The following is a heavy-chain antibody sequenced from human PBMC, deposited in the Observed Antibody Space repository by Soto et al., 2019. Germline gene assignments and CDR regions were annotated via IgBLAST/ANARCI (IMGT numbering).Heavy chain of an antibody. CDR1: GFSFSKYT. V-gene: IGHV5-51*01. CDR2: IHPGDSDT. J-gene: IGHJ6*02. D-gene: IGHD4-17*01. CDR3: TLSYGDCQLYYYYGMDV. Sequence: GESLKISCEGSGFSFSKYTVGWVRQIPGKGLEWMGIIHPGDSDTRYSPSFQGQVTISADKSISTAYLQWSSLKASDTAMYYCTLSYGDCQLYYYYGMDVWGQGTTVTVSS.